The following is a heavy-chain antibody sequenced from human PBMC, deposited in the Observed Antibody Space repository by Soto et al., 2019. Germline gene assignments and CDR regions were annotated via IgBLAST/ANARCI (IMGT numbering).Heavy chain of an antibody. Sequence: QVQLVQSGAEVKMPGSSVKVSCKASGVTVSTSAISWVRQAPGRGLEWMGVIILILGKTNYAQKLQGRVTITADEPTSTAYMELSSLRSEDTAVYYFATTPEVIIASDYCYYGMDVWGQGTRVTVSS. CDR3: ATTPEVIIASDYCYYGMDV. V-gene: IGHV1-69*01. CDR2: IILILGKT. CDR1: GVTVSTSA. D-gene: IGHD3-10*01. J-gene: IGHJ6*02.